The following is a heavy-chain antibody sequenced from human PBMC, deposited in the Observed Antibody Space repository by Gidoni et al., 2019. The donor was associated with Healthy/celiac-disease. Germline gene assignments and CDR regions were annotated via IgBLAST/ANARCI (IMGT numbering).Heavy chain of an antibody. D-gene: IGHD3-9*01. V-gene: IGHV4-59*01. CDR1: GGSISSYY. Sequence: QVQLQESGPGLVKPSETLSLTCTVSGGSISSYYWSWIRQPPGKGLEWIGYIYYSGGTNHNPSLKSRVTISVDTSKNQFSLKLSSVTAADTAVYYCARAKVGIILTGYYFDYWGQGTLVTVSS. CDR2: IYYSGGT. CDR3: ARAKVGIILTGYYFDY. J-gene: IGHJ4*02.